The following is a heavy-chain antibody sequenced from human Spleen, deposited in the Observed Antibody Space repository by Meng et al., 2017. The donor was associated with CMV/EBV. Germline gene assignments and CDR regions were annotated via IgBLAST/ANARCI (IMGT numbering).Heavy chain of an antibody. J-gene: IGHJ6*02. CDR1: AYTLTSYD. V-gene: IGHV1-8*01. D-gene: IGHD3-10*01. CDR3: ANDPVRGYYYYYGMDV. Sequence: ASVKVSCKASAYTLTSYDINWVRQDTGQGLEWMGWMNPNSGNTGYAQKFQGRVTMTRNTSINTAYMDLSSLTSEDTAVYYCANDPVRGYYYYYGMDVWGQGTTVTVSS. CDR2: MNPNSGNT.